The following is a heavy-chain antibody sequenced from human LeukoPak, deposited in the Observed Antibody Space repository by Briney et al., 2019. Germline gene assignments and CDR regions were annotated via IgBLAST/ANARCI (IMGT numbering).Heavy chain of an antibody. J-gene: IGHJ4*02. V-gene: IGHV3-23*01. CDR2: ISGNGMST. D-gene: IGHD3-10*01. Sequence: PGGSLRLSCVASGFTFSNYGMSWVRQAPGKGLEWVSGISGNGMSTYYADSVKGRFTISRDNSENTLDLQMNSLGVEDTAMYYCAKDRRELLWFGEPNLFDYWGQGTLVTVSS. CDR1: GFTFSNYG. CDR3: AKDRRELLWFGEPNLFDY.